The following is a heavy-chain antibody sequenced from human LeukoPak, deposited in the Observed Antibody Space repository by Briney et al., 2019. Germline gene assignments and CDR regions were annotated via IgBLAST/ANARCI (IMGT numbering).Heavy chain of an antibody. V-gene: IGHV3-30*02. CDR2: IRYDGSNK. J-gene: IGHJ4*02. CDR1: GFTFSSYW. Sequence: GGSLRLSCAASGFTFSSYWMHWVRQAPGKGLEWVAFIRYDGSNKYYADSVKGRFTISRDNSKNTLYLQMNSLRAEDTAVYYCAKDPYPPSPTYYYDSSGYAPIDYWGQGTLVTVSS. D-gene: IGHD3-22*01. CDR3: AKDPYPPSPTYYYDSSGYAPIDY.